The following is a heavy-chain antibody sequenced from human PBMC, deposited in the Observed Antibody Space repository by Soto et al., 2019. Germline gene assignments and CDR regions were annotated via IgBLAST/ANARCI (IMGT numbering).Heavy chain of an antibody. Sequence: EVQLVESGGGLVQPGRSLRLSCAASGFIFDDYAMHWVRQAPGKGLEWVSGITWDSGTIGYADSVKGRFTISRDNAKNSLYLQMNNLRTEDTAVYYCATFRAAPWGQGTPVTVSS. CDR1: GFIFDDYA. J-gene: IGHJ5*02. CDR3: ATFRAAP. D-gene: IGHD6-13*01. V-gene: IGHV3-9*01. CDR2: ITWDSGTI.